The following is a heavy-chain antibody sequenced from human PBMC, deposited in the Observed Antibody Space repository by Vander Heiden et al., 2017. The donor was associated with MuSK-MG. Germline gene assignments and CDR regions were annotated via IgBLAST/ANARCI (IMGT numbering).Heavy chain of an antibody. D-gene: IGHD4-17*01. CDR2: IYYSGST. J-gene: IGHJ4*02. CDR3: ARDGADGESRY. V-gene: IGHV4-59*01. CDR1: GGSISSYY. Sequence: QVQLQESGPGLVKPSETLSLTCPVSGGSISSYYWSWIRQPPGKGREWIGYIYYSGSTNYNPSLKSRVTISVDTSKNQFSLKLSSVTAADTAVYYCARDGADGESRYWGQGTLVTVSS.